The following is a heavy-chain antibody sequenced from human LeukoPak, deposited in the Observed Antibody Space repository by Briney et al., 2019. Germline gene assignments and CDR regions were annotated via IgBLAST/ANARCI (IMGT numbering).Heavy chain of an antibody. CDR2: ITTSSTYT. J-gene: IGHJ1*01. V-gene: IGHV3-21*01. D-gene: IGHD5-24*01. Sequence: GGSLRLSCAASGFSFSSYNMNWVRQAPGKVLEWVSSITTSSTYTFYADSVKGRFTISRDNAKNSLYLQMNSLRVEDTAVYYCARDSERWLQLDYFQHWGQGTLVTVSS. CDR1: GFSFSSYN. CDR3: ARDSERWLQLDYFQH.